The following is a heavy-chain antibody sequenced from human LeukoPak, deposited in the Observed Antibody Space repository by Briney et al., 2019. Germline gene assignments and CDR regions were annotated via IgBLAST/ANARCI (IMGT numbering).Heavy chain of an antibody. J-gene: IGHJ4*02. V-gene: IGHV4-34*01. Sequence: XWRWVRQPXGXGXEWXXEXNHSARTNYNPSLKSRVTISVDTSKNQFSLKLSSVTAADTAVYYCARGQVTMIVVVIRPPYFDYWGQGTLVTVSS. CDR2: XNHSART. CDR1: X. D-gene: IGHD3-22*01. CDR3: ARGQVTMIVVVIRPPYFDY.